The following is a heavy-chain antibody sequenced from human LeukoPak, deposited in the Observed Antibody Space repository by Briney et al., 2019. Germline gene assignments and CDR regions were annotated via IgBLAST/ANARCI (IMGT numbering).Heavy chain of an antibody. CDR3: ARGARDYYDTPPDSDY. Sequence: SETLSLTCSVYGGSFSGYYWSWIRQPPGKGLEWIGEINHSGSTNSNPSIKSRVTISVDTSKNQFSLKLSSVTAADTAVYYCARGARDYYDTPPDSDYWGQGTLVTVSS. CDR1: GGSFSGYY. D-gene: IGHD3-22*01. V-gene: IGHV4-34*01. CDR2: INHSGST. J-gene: IGHJ4*02.